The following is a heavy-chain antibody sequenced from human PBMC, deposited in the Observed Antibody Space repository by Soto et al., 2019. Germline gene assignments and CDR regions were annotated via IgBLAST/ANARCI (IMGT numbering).Heavy chain of an antibody. CDR1: GFTFSSYA. D-gene: IGHD6-19*01. CDR3: ARIRGGAVAGTGAFDI. J-gene: IGHJ3*02. CDR2: ISYDGSNK. Sequence: GGSLRLSCAASGFTFSSYAMHWVRQAPGKGLEWVAVISYDGSNKYYADSVKGRFTISRDNSKNTLYLQMNSLRAEDTAVYYCARIRGGAVAGTGAFDIWGQGTMVTVSS. V-gene: IGHV3-30-3*01.